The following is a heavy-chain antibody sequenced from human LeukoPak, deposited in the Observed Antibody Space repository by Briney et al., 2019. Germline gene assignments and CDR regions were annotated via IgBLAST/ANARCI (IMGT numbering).Heavy chain of an antibody. CDR1: GYSFTNYA. CDR2: INAGNGNT. D-gene: IGHD5-18*01. CDR3: ARGGEQLWLDY. Sequence: GASVKVSCKASGYSFTNYAMHWVRQAPGQRLEWMGWINAGNGNTKYSQKFQGRVTITRDTSASTACMELSSLRSEDTAVYYCARGGEQLWLDYWGQGTLVTVSS. V-gene: IGHV1-3*01. J-gene: IGHJ4*02.